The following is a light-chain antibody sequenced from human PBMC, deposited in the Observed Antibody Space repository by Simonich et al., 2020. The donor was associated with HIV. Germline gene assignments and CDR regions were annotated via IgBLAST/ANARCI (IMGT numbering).Light chain of an antibody. CDR1: QSLLHSNGYKY. V-gene: IGKV2-28*01. Sequence: DIVMTQTPLSRSVTPGQPASISCKSSQSLLHSNGYKYLDWYLQKPGQSPQLLIYLGSNRASGVPDRFSGSGSGTDFTLKISRVEAEDVGVYYCMQTLQTPFTFGPGTKVDIK. CDR3: MQTLQTPFT. CDR2: LGS. J-gene: IGKJ3*01.